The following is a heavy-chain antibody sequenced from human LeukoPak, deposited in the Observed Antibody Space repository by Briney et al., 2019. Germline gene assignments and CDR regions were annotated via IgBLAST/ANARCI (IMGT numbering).Heavy chain of an antibody. Sequence: SETLSLTCTVSGGSISSYYWSWIRQPPGQGLEWIGYIYYSGSTNYNPSLKSRVTISVDTSKNHFSLKLSSVTAADTAVYYCARGVAHIDSVWFDPWGQGTLVTVSS. CDR2: IYYSGST. D-gene: IGHD5-12*01. V-gene: IGHV4-59*01. J-gene: IGHJ5*02. CDR3: ARGVAHIDSVWFDP. CDR1: GGSISSYY.